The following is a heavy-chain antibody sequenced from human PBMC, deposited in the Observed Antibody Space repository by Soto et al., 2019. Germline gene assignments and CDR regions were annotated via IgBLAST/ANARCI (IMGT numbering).Heavy chain of an antibody. CDR3: ARETTTVTRDYFYYGMDV. D-gene: IGHD4-17*01. J-gene: IGHJ6*02. V-gene: IGHV1-69*13. CDR1: GGTFTSYT. CDR2: IIPLFGTT. Sequence: ASVKVSCKASGGTFTSYTITWVRRAPGQGLEWMGGIIPLFGTTNYAQKFQGRVTITADESTSTAYMELSSLRSEDTAVYYCARETTTVTRDYFYYGMDVWGQGTTVTVSS.